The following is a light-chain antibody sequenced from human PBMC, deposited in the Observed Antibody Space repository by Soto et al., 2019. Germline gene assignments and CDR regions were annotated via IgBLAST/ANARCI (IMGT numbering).Light chain of an antibody. CDR1: QSVGNNY. CDR3: QQYAYSPRT. Sequence: EVVLTQSPGTLSLSPGERATLPCRASQSVGNNYLAWYQQKPGQAPRLLIYDASTRATGIPDRFSGSGSGTYFTLSISILEPEDFAVYYCQQYAYSPRTFGRGTKLEIK. V-gene: IGKV3-20*01. CDR2: DAS. J-gene: IGKJ2*01.